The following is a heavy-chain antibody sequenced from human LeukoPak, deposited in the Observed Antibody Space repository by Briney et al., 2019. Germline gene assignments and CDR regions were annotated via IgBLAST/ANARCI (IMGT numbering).Heavy chain of an antibody. V-gene: IGHV3-53*01. Sequence: GGSLRLSCAASGFTVSSSYMSWVRQAPGKGLEWVSSIYVDGPTFYADSVKGRFTIARDNSKNTLYLQMNSLRAEDTAVYYCAGLYVSGSYWFDYWGQGTLVTVST. CDR3: AGLYVSGSYWFDY. J-gene: IGHJ4*02. D-gene: IGHD3-10*01. CDR1: GFTVSSSY. CDR2: IYVDGPT.